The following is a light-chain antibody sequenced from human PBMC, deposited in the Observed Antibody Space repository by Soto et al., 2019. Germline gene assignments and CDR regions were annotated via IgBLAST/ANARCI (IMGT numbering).Light chain of an antibody. J-gene: IGKJ5*01. CDR3: QYYDKLAKAIT. V-gene: IGKV3-20*01. CDR2: GAS. CDR1: QSVSNNY. Sequence: EIVLTQSPGTLSLPPGERATLSCRASQSVSNNYLAWYQQKPGQAPRLLIYGASNRATGIPDRFSGSGSGTDFALTISRLEPEDFAVYYCQYYDKLAKAITFGQGTRLEIK.